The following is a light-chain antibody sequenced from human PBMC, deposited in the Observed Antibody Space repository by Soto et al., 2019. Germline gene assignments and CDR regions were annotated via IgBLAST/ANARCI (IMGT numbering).Light chain of an antibody. CDR2: ASS. Sequence: IQLTQSPSSLSASVGDRVTITCRAGQGISSSLAWYQQKPGKDPNLLISASSTLQTGVSSRFSGSGSGTDFALTISSLQPEDFATYYCQQIDDYPRTFGQGTKVEIK. CDR3: QQIDDYPRT. J-gene: IGKJ1*01. V-gene: IGKV1-9*01. CDR1: QGISSS.